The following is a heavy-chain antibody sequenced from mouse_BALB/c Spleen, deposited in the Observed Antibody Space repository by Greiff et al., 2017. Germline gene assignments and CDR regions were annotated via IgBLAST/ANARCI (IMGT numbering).Heavy chain of an antibody. D-gene: IGHD2-1*01. CDR3: ARRDLLSYAMDY. J-gene: IGHJ4*01. CDR1: GFTFSSFG. Sequence: EVKLMESGGGLVQPGGSRKLSCAVSGFTFSSFGMHWVRQAPEKGLELVAYISSGSSTIYYADTVKGRFTISRDNPKNTLFLQMTSLRSEDTAMYYCARRDLLSYAMDYWGQGTSGTVSS. CDR2: ISSGSSTI. V-gene: IGHV5-17*02.